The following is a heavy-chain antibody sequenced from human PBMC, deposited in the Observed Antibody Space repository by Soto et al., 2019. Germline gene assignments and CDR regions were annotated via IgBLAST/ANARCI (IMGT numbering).Heavy chain of an antibody. CDR2: ISSSSSTI. V-gene: IGHV3-48*02. J-gene: IGHJ5*02. CDR3: ASLHGGSGYPTHLVHPWFDP. Sequence: GGSLRLSCAASGFTFSSYSMNWVRQAPGKGLEWVSYISSSSSTIYYADSVKGRFTISRDNAKNSLYLQMNTLRDEDTPVYYCASLHGGSGYPTHLVHPWFDPWGQGNLVTDSS. CDR1: GFTFSSYS. D-gene: IGHD2-15*01.